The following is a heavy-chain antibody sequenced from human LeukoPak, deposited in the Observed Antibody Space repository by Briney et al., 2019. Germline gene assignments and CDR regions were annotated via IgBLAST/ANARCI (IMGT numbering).Heavy chain of an antibody. Sequence: ASVKVSCKASGYTFTSYVISWVRQAPGQGLEWMGWISAYNGNTNYAQKLQGRVTMTTDTSTSTAYMELRSLRSDDTAVYYCARGCSGGSCYLPIDYWGQGTLVTVSS. V-gene: IGHV1-18*01. CDR3: ARGCSGGSCYLPIDY. CDR2: ISAYNGNT. CDR1: GYTFTSYV. J-gene: IGHJ4*02. D-gene: IGHD2-15*01.